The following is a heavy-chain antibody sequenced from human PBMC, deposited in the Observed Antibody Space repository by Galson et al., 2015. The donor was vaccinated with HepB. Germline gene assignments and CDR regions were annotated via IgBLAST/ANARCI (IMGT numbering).Heavy chain of an antibody. Sequence: SLRLSCAASGFTFSDYYMSWIRQAPGKGLEWISYISSSGTTVYYVDSVRGRFTISRDNARNSLFLQMNSLRAEDTAVYYCATTVQVLESWGQGTLVTVSS. CDR2: ISSSGTTV. CDR1: GFTFSDYY. V-gene: IGHV3-11*01. D-gene: IGHD4-11*01. J-gene: IGHJ4*02. CDR3: ATTVQVLES.